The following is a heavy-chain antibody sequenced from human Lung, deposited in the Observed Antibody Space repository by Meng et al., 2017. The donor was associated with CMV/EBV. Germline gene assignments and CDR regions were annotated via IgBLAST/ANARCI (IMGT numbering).Heavy chain of an antibody. V-gene: IGHV3-15*01. CDR1: GFSVTYGW. CDR3: SPWWAFGP. CDR2: IKGKTSGGTI. J-gene: IGHJ5*02. D-gene: IGHD2-15*01. Sequence: LACVVSGFSVTYGWMSWVRQAPGKGLEWVGRIKGKTSGGTIDYAASVKDRFTIPRDDSENTVYLHMDNLRTEDTAVYYCSPWWAFGPWGQGNLVTVSS.